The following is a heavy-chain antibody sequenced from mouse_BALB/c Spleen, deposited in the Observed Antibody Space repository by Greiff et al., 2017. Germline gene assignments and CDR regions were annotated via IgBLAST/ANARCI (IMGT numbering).Heavy chain of an antibody. J-gene: IGHJ4*01. V-gene: IGHV1-54*03. CDR2: INPGSGGT. Sequence: QVQLQQSGAELVRPGTSVKVSCKASGYAFTNYLIEWVKQRPGQGLEWIGVINPGSGGTNYNEKFKGKATLTADKSSSTAYMQLSSLTSDDSAVYFCARRGTTGSRGYAMDYWGQGTSVTVSS. CDR1: GYAFTNYL. CDR3: ARRGTTGSRGYAMDY. D-gene: IGHD1-1*01.